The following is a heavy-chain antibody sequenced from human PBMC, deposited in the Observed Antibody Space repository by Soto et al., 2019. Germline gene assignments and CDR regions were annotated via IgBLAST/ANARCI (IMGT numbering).Heavy chain of an antibody. V-gene: IGHV3-64D*06. Sequence: GGSLRLSCSASGFALSSYAMHWVRQAPGKGLEYVSSISSNGISTYYADSVKGRFTISRDNSKNTLYIQMDSLRPDDTDLYYCVKDEGFCSGGKCYSVERGGFDLCGQGTTGTVS. CDR3: VKDEGFCSGGKCYSVERGGFDL. CDR2: ISSNGIST. CDR1: GFALSSYA. D-gene: IGHD2-15*01. J-gene: IGHJ3*01.